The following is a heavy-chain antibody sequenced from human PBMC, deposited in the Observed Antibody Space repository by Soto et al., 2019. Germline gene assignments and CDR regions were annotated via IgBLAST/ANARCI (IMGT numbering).Heavy chain of an antibody. V-gene: IGHV1-8*01. Sequence: SLKASCKAFGYTLPNIVSNWVGQALDQGLEWMGWMNPTSGNKGYAQMVQGRVTMTRNTSIRTAYIDLSSLSSDDTAVYYCARVMLGGHSDYWGQGTLVTVSS. CDR1: GYTLPNIV. CDR3: ARVMLGGHSDY. D-gene: IGHD2-15*01. CDR2: MNPTSGNK. J-gene: IGHJ4*02.